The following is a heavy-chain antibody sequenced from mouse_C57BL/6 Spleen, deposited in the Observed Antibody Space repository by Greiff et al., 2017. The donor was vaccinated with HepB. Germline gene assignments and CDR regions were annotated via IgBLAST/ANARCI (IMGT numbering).Heavy chain of an antibody. CDR3: ARGGTAQATFAY. CDR2: INPNNGGT. V-gene: IGHV1-26*01. J-gene: IGHJ3*01. CDR1: GYTFTDYY. D-gene: IGHD3-2*02. Sequence: EVQLQQSGPELVKPGASVKISCKASGYTFTDYYMNWVKQSHGKSLEWIGDINPNNGGTSYNQKFKGKATLTVDKSSSTAYMELRSLTSEDSAVEYCARGGTAQATFAYWGQRTLVTVSA.